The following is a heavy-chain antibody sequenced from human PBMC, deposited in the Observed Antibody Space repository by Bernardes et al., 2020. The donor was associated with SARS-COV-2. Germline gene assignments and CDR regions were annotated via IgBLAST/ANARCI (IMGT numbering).Heavy chain of an antibody. CDR2: MTPNSGNT. CDR1: GYTFTAYD. D-gene: IGHD1-26*01. V-gene: IGHV1-8*01. CDR3: AIIMVGPTNYYYYYGMDV. J-gene: IGHJ6*02. Sequence: ASVKVSCKASGYTFTAYDIIWVRQATGQGLEWMGWMTPNSGNTGYAQKFQGRVTMTRDTSISTAYMELSSLTSDDTAVYFCAIIMVGPTNYYYYYGMDVWGLGTTVTVSS.